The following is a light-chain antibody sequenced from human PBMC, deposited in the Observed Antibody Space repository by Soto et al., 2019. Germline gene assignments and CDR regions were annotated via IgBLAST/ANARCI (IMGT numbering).Light chain of an antibody. Sequence: IVLTQSPGTLSLSPGERDKVSWRASQSVSNNYLAWYQQKPGQAPRLLIYGASNRATGIPDRFSGSGSGTDFTLTISRLEPEDFAVYYCQQYGSSGTFGQGTKVDIK. CDR1: QSVSNNY. V-gene: IGKV3-20*01. CDR3: QQYGSSGT. J-gene: IGKJ1*01. CDR2: GAS.